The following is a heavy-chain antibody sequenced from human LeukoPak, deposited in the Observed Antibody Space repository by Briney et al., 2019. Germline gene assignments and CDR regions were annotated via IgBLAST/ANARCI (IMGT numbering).Heavy chain of an antibody. Sequence: ASVNVSSKSSGYTFTSYPMHWVRQDPAQRLEWMGWINAGNGNTQYSQKFQGRVTFTRDTSASTAYMELSSLRSEDTAVYYCASVDYGDYWGQGTLVTVSS. V-gene: IGHV1-3*01. CDR2: INAGNGNT. J-gene: IGHJ4*02. CDR3: ASVDYGDY. D-gene: IGHD4-17*01. CDR1: GYTFTSYP.